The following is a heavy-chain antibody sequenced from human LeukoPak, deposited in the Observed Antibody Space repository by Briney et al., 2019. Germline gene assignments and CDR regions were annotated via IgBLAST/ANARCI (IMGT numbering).Heavy chain of an antibody. J-gene: IGHJ3*02. CDR1: GFTFSTYS. D-gene: IGHD6-13*01. Sequence: VGSLRLSCAASGFTFSTYSLNWVRQAPGKGLEWVSYISSSSSTIYYADTVKGRFTISRDTAKNSLYLQMSSLRADDTAVYYCAREYSGSVGRAFGIWGQGTMVTVSS. CDR2: ISSSSSTI. V-gene: IGHV3-48*01. CDR3: AREYSGSVGRAFGI.